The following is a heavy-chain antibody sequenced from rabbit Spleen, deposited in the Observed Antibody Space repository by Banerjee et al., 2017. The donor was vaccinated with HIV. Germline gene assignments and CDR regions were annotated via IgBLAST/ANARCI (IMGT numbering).Heavy chain of an antibody. Sequence: QSLEESGGGLVKPGASLTLTCTASEVSFTYSSYICWVRQAPGKGLQWIACINASTGKPVYATWASGRFTISRTSSTTVTLRMTSLTAADRATYFCARDLVGVIGWNFYLWGPGTLVTVS. J-gene: IGHJ4*01. V-gene: IGHV1S40*01. CDR3: ARDLVGVIGWNFYL. D-gene: IGHD1-1*01. CDR2: INASTGKP. CDR1: EVSFTYSSY.